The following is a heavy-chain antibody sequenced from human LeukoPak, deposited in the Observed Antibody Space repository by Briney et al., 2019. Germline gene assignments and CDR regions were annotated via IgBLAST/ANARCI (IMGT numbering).Heavy chain of an antibody. Sequence: ASVKASCKASGYTFTSYDINWVRQATGQGLEWMGWMNPNSGNTGYAQKFQGRVTMTRNTSISTAYMELSSLRSEDTAVYYCARAVGDSSGYRFDPWGQGTLVTVSS. V-gene: IGHV1-8*01. CDR2: MNPNSGNT. J-gene: IGHJ5*02. CDR3: ARAVGDSSGYRFDP. D-gene: IGHD3-22*01. CDR1: GYTFTSYD.